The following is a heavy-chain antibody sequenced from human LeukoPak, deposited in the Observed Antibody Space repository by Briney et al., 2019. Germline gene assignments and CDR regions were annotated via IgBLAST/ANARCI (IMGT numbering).Heavy chain of an antibody. D-gene: IGHD3-22*01. CDR1: GYTFTGYY. J-gene: IGHJ4*02. Sequence: ASVKVSCKASGYTFTGYYMHWVRQAPGQGLEWMGRINPNSGGTNYAQKFQGRVTMTRDTSTSTVYMQLSSLRSEDTAVYYCASGHDPYYYDTSGYSDYWGQGTLVTVSS. CDR2: INPNSGGT. CDR3: ASGHDPYYYDTSGYSDY. V-gene: IGHV1-2*06.